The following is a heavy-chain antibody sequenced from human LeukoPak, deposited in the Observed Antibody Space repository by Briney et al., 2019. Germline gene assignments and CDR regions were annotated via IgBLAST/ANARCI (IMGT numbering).Heavy chain of an antibody. CDR2: VDYRGST. CDR1: GGSISSNY. Sequence: PSETLSLTCTVSGGSISSNYWSWIRQPPGKGLEWIGNVDYRGSTNYNPSLKGRVTISLDSSKIQISLKLSSVTAADTAVYYCTRSPGPTPYYFDYWGQGTLVSVSS. J-gene: IGHJ4*02. CDR3: TRSPGPTPYYFDY. V-gene: IGHV4-59*01. D-gene: IGHD4-23*01.